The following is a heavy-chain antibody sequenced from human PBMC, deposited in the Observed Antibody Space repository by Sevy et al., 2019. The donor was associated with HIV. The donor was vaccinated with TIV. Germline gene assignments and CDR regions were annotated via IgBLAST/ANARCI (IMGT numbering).Heavy chain of an antibody. Sequence: GGSLRLSCAASALTFTRYAFHWVRQAPGKGPEGLGVISYEGSNIYYGPSVKGRFTISRDNSKNTLYLQMNDMRTEDTAVYYCAKDLHPPGPVRGTNFDYWGRGTLVTVSS. J-gene: IGHJ4*02. CDR1: ALTFTRYA. CDR3: AKDLHPPGPVRGTNFDY. CDR2: ISYEGSNI. V-gene: IGHV3-30*18. D-gene: IGHD1-1*01.